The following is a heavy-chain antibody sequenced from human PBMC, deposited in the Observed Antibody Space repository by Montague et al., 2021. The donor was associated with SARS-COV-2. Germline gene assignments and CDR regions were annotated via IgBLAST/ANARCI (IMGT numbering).Heavy chain of an antibody. J-gene: IGHJ4*02. CDR3: ARHGWGWLRLLRPFDY. Sequence: SETLSLTCTVSGGSISSSTYYWGWIRQPPGKGLEWIGSIYYSGSTYYSPSLKSRVTISVDTSKNQFSLKLSSVTAADTAVYYCARHGWGWLRLLRPFDYWGQGTLV. D-gene: IGHD5-12*01. V-gene: IGHV4-39*01. CDR1: GGSISSSTYY. CDR2: IYYSGST.